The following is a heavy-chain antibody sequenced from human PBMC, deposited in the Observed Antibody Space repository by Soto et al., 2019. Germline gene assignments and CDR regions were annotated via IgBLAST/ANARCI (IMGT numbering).Heavy chain of an antibody. CDR1: GFPFSFYS. D-gene: IGHD1-1*01. V-gene: IGHV3-48*02. J-gene: IGHJ4*02. CDR3: ARDGKGAAYTHGPYYFDY. CDR2: ITSTSSAI. Sequence: GGSLRLSCAASGFPFSFYSMNWVHQAPGKGLEWISYITSTSSAINYADSVRGRFTISRDNAMRSLFLHMNSLRDEDTAVYYCARDGKGAAYTHGPYYFDYWGQGALVTVS.